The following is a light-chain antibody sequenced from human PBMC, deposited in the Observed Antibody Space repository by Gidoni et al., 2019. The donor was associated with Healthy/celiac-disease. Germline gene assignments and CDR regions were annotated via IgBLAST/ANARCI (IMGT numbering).Light chain of an antibody. CDR3: QQSYSTPQT. J-gene: IGKJ2*01. CDR2: AAS. Sequence: DLQMTQSPSSLSASVGDRVTITCRASQSISSYLNWYQQKPGKAPKLLIYAASSLQSGVPSRFSGSGSGTDFTLTIRSLQPEDFATYYCQQSYSTPQTFGQGTKLEIK. CDR1: QSISSY. V-gene: IGKV1-39*01.